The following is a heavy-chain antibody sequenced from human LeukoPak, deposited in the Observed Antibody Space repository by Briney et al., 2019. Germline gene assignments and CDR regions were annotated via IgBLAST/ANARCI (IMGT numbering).Heavy chain of an antibody. CDR3: ARDSANLNYYDSPYFDY. CDR2: ISSSGSTI. D-gene: IGHD3-22*01. V-gene: IGHV3-48*03. J-gene: IGHJ4*02. Sequence: PGGSLRLSCAASGFTFSSYEMNWVRQAPGKGLEWVSYISSSGSTIYYADSVKGRFTISRDNAKNSLYLQMNSLRAEDAAVYYCARDSANLNYYDSPYFDYWGQGTLVTVSS. CDR1: GFTFSSYE.